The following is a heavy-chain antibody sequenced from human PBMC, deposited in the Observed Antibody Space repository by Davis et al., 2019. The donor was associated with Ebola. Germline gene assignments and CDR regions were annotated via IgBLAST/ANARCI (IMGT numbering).Heavy chain of an antibody. Sequence: GESLKISCAASGFTFSSYSMSWVRQAPGKGLEWVANINEDGTELYYVDSVKGRFTISRENAKNSLFLQMNSLRAEDSAVYYCARDRDYSRRFDFWGQGTRVTVSS. CDR2: INEDGTEL. CDR1: GFTFSSYS. V-gene: IGHV3-7*03. J-gene: IGHJ4*02. CDR3: ARDRDYSRRFDF. D-gene: IGHD4-11*01.